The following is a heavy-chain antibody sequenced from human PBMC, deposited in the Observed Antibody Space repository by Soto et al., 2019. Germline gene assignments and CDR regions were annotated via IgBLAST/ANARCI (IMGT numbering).Heavy chain of an antibody. V-gene: IGHV1-18*01. D-gene: IGHD4-4*01. CDR2: INNVNT. CDR1: GYTLTTYG. Sequence: QVQLVQSGAEVKKPGSSVKVSCKASGYTLTTYGLSWVRQAPGQGLEWMGRINNVNTNYPQKFQGRVTMTTDTSTSTTYMELRSLTSDDTAVYYCARDHSRSYYYGMDVWGQGTTVTVSS. CDR3: ARDHSRSYYYGMDV. J-gene: IGHJ6*02.